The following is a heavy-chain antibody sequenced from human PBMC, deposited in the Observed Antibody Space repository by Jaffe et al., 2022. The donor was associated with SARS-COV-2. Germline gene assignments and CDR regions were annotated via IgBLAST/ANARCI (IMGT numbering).Heavy chain of an antibody. D-gene: IGHD3-16*01. CDR2: ISYDGSNK. CDR3: ARGKWRGTPEQPHYFDY. Sequence: QVQLVESGGGVVQPGRSLRLSCAASGFTFSSYAMHWVRQAPGKGLEWVAVISYDGSNKYYADSVKGRFTISRDNSKNTLYLQMNSLRAEDTAVYYCARGKWRGTPEQPHYFDYWGQGTLVTVSS. J-gene: IGHJ4*02. CDR1: GFTFSSYA. V-gene: IGHV3-30-3*01.